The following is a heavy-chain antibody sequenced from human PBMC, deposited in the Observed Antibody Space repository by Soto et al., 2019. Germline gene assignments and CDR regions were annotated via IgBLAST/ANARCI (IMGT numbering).Heavy chain of an antibody. D-gene: IGHD6-13*01. CDR3: AKANGYGSSWYSYYFDY. J-gene: IGHJ4*02. V-gene: IGHV3-23*01. CDR2: ISGSGGST. CDR1: GFTFSSYA. Sequence: GGSLRLSCAASGFTFSSYAMSWVRQAPGKGLEWVSAISGSGGSTYYVDSVKGRFTISRDNSKNTLYLQMNSLRAEDTAVYYCAKANGYGSSWYSYYFDYWGQGTLVTVSS.